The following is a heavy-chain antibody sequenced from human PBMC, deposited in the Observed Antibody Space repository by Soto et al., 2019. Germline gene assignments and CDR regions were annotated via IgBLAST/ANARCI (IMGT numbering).Heavy chain of an antibody. CDR1: GYRFASYW. CDR2: IYPGDSDT. Sequence: GESLKISCKGTGYRFASYWIAWVRQMPGKGLEWMGIIYPGDSDTRYSPSFQGLVTMSVDKSSNTASLQWSSLKASDTAIYYCARKGSSGYYYYGMDVWGQGTTVTVSS. J-gene: IGHJ6*02. D-gene: IGHD6-6*01. V-gene: IGHV5-51*01. CDR3: ARKGSSGYYYYGMDV.